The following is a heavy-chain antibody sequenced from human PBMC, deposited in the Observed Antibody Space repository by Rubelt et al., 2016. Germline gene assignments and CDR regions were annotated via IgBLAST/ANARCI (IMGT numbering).Heavy chain of an antibody. Sequence: QLQLQESGPGLVKPSETLSLTCTVSGGSISSSSYYWGWIRQPPGKGLEWIGCIYYSGSTYYNPSLKSRVTISVDTSKNQFSLKLSSVTAADTAVYYWARRSEVRGSFDIWGQGTMVTVSS. V-gene: IGHV4-39*07. D-gene: IGHD3-10*01. CDR1: GGSISSSSYY. CDR2: IYYSGST. J-gene: IGHJ3*02. CDR3: ARRSEVRGSFDI.